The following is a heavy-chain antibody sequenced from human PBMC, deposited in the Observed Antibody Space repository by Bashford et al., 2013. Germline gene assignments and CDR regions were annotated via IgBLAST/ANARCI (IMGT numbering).Heavy chain of an antibody. CDR3: ARDRGMITMIVVVIPSAT. CDR1: GGSIRSSSYY. J-gene: IGHJ4*02. V-gene: IGHV4-39*07. Sequence: SETLSLTCTVSGGSIRSSSYYWGWIRQPPGKGLEWIGSIYYSGRTYYNPSLKSRVTISVDTSKNQFSLKLSSVTAADTAVYYCARDRGMITMIVVVIPSATWGQGTLVTVSS. CDR2: IYYSGRT. D-gene: IGHD3-22*01.